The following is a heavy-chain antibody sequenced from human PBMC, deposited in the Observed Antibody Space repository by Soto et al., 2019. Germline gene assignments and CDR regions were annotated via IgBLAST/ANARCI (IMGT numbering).Heavy chain of an antibody. J-gene: IGHJ5*02. D-gene: IGHD1-1*01. CDR3: VRDGTKTLRDWFDP. Sequence: PSETLSLTCTVSGASISGFYWSWIRKSAGKGLEWIGRIYATGTTDYNPSLKSRVMMSVDTSKKQFSLKLRSVTAADTAVYYCVRDGTKTLRDWFDPWCQGTLVTVSS. CDR1: GASISGFY. CDR2: IYATGTT. V-gene: IGHV4-4*07.